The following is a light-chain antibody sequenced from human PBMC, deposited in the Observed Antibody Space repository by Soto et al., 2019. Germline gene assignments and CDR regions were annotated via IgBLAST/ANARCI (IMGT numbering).Light chain of an antibody. V-gene: IGLV1-44*01. CDR2: STN. CDR3: AAWDDSLIAYV. CDR1: NSNIGSNF. J-gene: IGLJ1*01. Sequence: QLVLTQPPSASATPGQRVTISCSGGNSNIGSNFVSWYQQVPGTAPKLLIHSTNLRPSGVPDRFSGSKSGTSASLAVTGLQSEDEGDYYCAAWDDSLIAYVFGTGTKVTVL.